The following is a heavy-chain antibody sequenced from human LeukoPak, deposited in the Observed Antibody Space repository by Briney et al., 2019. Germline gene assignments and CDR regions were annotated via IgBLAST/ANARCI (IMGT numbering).Heavy chain of an antibody. J-gene: IGHJ4*02. V-gene: IGHV3-48*02. CDR3: ARGSTYYDYIWGSYLDDY. Sequence: GGSLRLSCAASGFTFSSYSMNWVRQAPAKGLEWVSYISSSSSTIYYADSVKGRFTISRDNAKNSLYLQMNSLRDEDTAVYYCARGSTYYDYIWGSYLDDYWGQGTLVTVSS. CDR2: ISSSSSTI. CDR1: GFTFSSYS. D-gene: IGHD3-16*02.